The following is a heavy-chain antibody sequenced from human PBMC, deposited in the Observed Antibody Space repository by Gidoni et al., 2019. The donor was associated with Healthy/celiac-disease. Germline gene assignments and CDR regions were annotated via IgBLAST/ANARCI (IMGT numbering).Heavy chain of an antibody. CDR1: GFTFSNAW. V-gene: IGHV3-15*01. Sequence: EVQLVESGGGLVKPGGSLRLSRAAPGFTFSNAWMSWVRQAPGKGLEWVGSIKSKTDGGTTDYAAPVKGRFTISRDDSKNTLYLQMNSLKTEDTAVYYCTTVLSDILPDYWGQGTLVTVSS. CDR2: IKSKTDGGTT. J-gene: IGHJ4*02. CDR3: TTVLSDILPDY.